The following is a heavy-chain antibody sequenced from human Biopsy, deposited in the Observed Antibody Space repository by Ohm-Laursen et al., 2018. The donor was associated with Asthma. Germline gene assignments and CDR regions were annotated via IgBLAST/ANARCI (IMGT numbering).Heavy chain of an antibody. J-gene: IGHJ1*01. Sequence: CAASGFTFGDYWMSWVRQVPGKGLEWVANIKHDGSEKNHVDSLKGRFTISRDNAKNSLYLQMNSLRAEDTAVYYCARTSHFWSPYHAEHYQLWGQGTLVTVSS. V-gene: IGHV3-7*01. CDR3: ARTSHFWSPYHAEHYQL. D-gene: IGHD3-3*02. CDR2: IKHDGSEK. CDR1: GFTFGDYW.